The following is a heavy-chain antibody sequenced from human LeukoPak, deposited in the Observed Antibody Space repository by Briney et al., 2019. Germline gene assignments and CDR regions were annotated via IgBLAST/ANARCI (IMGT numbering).Heavy chain of an antibody. CDR1: GYTFTGYY. Sequence: ASVKVSCKASGYTFTGYYMHWVRQAPGQGLGWMGWINPNSGGTNYAQKFQVRVTMTRDTSISTAYMELSRLRSDDTAVYYCARGAYYDSSGYADYWGQGTLVTVSS. CDR3: ARGAYYDSSGYADY. CDR2: INPNSGGT. D-gene: IGHD3-22*01. V-gene: IGHV1-2*02. J-gene: IGHJ4*02.